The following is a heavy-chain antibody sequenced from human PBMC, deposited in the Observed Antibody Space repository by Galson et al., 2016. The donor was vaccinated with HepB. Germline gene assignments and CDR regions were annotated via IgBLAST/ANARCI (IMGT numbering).Heavy chain of an antibody. Sequence: SLRLSCAGSGLTVSRDYMSWVRQAPGKGLEWVSVIYSRGSAYYADSVKGRFTISRDNSKNTLYLQMNSLKAEDTAVYYCARDWGSSWCLHWGQGTLVTVSS. CDR1: GLTVSRDY. J-gene: IGHJ4*02. CDR3: ARDWGSSWCLH. V-gene: IGHV3-66*01. D-gene: IGHD6-13*01. CDR2: IYSRGSA.